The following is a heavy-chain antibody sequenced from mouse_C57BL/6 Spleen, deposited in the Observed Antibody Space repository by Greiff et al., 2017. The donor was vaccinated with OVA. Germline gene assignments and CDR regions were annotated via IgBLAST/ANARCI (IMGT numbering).Heavy chain of an antibody. J-gene: IGHJ3*01. CDR3: ARSYYGSSSAWFAY. V-gene: IGHV1-18*01. Sequence: VQLQQSGPELVKPGASVKIPCKASGYTFTDYNMDWVKQSHGKSLEWIGDINPNNGGTIYNQKFKGKATLTVDKSSSTAYMELRSLTSEDTAVYYCARSYYGSSSAWFAYWGQGTLVTVSA. D-gene: IGHD1-1*01. CDR1: GYTFTDYN. CDR2: INPNNGGT.